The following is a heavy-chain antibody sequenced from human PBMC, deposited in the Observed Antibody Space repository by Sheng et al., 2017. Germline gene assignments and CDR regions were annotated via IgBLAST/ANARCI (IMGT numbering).Heavy chain of an antibody. D-gene: IGHD7-27*01. Sequence: QVQLVQSGAEVKKPGSSVKVSCKASGGTFSSYAISWVRQAPGQGLEWMGGIIPILGIANYAQKFQGRVTITADKSTSTAYMELSSLRSEDTAVYYCARGRGRDTGDGYYYYYYMDVWGKGTTVTVSS. CDR3: ARGRGRDTGDGYYYYYYMDV. CDR2: IIPILGIA. V-gene: IGHV1-69*04. J-gene: IGHJ6*03. CDR1: GGTFSSYA.